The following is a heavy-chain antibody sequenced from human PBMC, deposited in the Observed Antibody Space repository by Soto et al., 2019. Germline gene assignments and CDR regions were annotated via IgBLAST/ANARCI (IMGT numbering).Heavy chain of an antibody. CDR3: ARGPSMGWFDP. CDR2: INHSGST. CDR1: GGSFSGYY. D-gene: IGHD3-10*01. J-gene: IGHJ5*02. Sequence: QVQLQQWGAGLLKPSETLSLTCAVYGGSFSGYYWSWIRQPPGKGLEWIGEINHSGSTNYNPSLKSRVTISVDTSKNQFSLELSSVAAADTAVYYCARGPSMGWFDPWGQGTLVTVSS. V-gene: IGHV4-34*01.